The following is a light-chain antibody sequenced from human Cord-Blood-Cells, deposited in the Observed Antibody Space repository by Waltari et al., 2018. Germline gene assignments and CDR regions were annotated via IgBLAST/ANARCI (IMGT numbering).Light chain of an antibody. J-gene: IGLJ2*01. CDR2: DVS. CDR1: SSDVGGYNY. CDR3: SSYTGSSTVV. V-gene: IGLV2-14*01. Sequence: QSALTKPASVSGSPGPSITISCTGTSSDVGGYNYVSWYQQHPGKAPKLMIYDVSNRPSGFSNRFSCYKSGNTAALTISGLQAEDEADYYCSSYTGSSTVVFGVGTKLTVL.